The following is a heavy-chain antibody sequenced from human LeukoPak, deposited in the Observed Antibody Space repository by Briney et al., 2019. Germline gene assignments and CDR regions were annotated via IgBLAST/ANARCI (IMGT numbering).Heavy chain of an antibody. D-gene: IGHD6-13*01. V-gene: IGHV4-30-2*01. CDR2: SDHSGST. CDR1: GGSISSGCYY. Sequence: SETLSLTCTVSGGSISSGCYYWSWIRQPPGKDLEWVRYSDHSGSTDYYPSRKSRVTIATARSKNQFYLQLSSVTAADTGVYYCARGDGRSSWPIAFNWLDPWGQGTLVTVSS. CDR3: ARGDGRSSWPIAFNWLDP. J-gene: IGHJ5*02.